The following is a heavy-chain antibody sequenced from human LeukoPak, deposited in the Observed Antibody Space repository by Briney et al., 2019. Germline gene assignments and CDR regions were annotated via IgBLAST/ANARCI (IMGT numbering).Heavy chain of an antibody. J-gene: IGHJ6*02. Sequence: ASVKVSCKASGYTFTSYDINWVRQATGQGLEWMGWMSPNSGNTGYAQKFQGRVTMTRNTSISTAYMELSSLRSEDTAVYYCARGRYSSSWHIQYYYYYGMDVWGQGTTVTVSS. CDR2: MSPNSGNT. V-gene: IGHV1-8*01. D-gene: IGHD6-13*01. CDR3: ARGRYSSSWHIQYYYYYGMDV. CDR1: GYTFTSYD.